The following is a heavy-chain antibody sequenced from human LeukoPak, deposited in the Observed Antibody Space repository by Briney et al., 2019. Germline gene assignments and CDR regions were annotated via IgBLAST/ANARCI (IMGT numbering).Heavy chain of an antibody. Sequence: PGGSLRLSCAASGFTFSSYWMHWVRQAPGKGLVWVSRINSDGRSTTYADSVKGRFTIFRDNAKNTLYLQMNSLRAEDTAVYYCAREYYYDNYFDYWGQGTLVTVSS. CDR2: INSDGRST. V-gene: IGHV3-74*01. CDR3: AREYYYDNYFDY. J-gene: IGHJ4*02. CDR1: GFTFSSYW. D-gene: IGHD3-22*01.